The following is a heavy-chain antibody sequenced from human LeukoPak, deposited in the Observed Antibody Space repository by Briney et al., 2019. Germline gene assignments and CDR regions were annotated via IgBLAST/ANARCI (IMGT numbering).Heavy chain of an antibody. Sequence: ASVKVSCKASGGTFSSYAISWVRQAPGQGLEWMGWIDPRSGATKCTQKFQGRVTMTRDTSITTVYLELNGLTFDDTAVYYCATDNGTLDYWGQGTLVTVSS. V-gene: IGHV1-2*02. D-gene: IGHD2-8*01. CDR2: IDPRSGAT. CDR1: GGTFSSYA. J-gene: IGHJ4*02. CDR3: ATDNGTLDY.